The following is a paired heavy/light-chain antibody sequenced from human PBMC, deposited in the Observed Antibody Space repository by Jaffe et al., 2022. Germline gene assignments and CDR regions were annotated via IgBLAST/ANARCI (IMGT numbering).Light chain of an antibody. V-gene: IGKV3-11*01. Sequence: EIVLTQSPATLSLSPGERATLSCRASQSVNNFLAWYQQRPGQAPRLLIYDASNRATGIPARFSGSGSGTDFTLTISSLEPEDFAVYYCQQRRNWPLTFGGGTKVEIK. CDR1: QSVNNF. CDR3: QQRRNWPLT. CDR2: DAS. J-gene: IGKJ4*01.
Heavy chain of an antibody. Sequence: EVQLLESGGDLVQPGGSLRLSCAASGFTFSSYSMSWVRQAPGKGLEWVSVSDSGGDTYYADSVKGRFTISRDSAKNTLYLQMNSLGGEDTATYYCAKRSGRSSGYFDYWGQGTLVTVSS. CDR1: GFTFSSYS. CDR2: SDSGGDT. CDR3: AKRSGRSSGYFDY. D-gene: IGHD1-26*01. V-gene: IGHV3-23*01. J-gene: IGHJ4*02.